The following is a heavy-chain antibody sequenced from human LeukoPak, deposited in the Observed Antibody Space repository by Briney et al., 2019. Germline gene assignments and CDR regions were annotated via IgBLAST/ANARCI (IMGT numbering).Heavy chain of an antibody. V-gene: IGHV1-2*02. D-gene: IGHD6-13*01. Sequence: GASVKVSCKTSGYTFTGYYIHWVRQAPGQGLEWMGWIDPNSGGTNYAQKFQGRVTMTRDTSISPAYMELSRLTSADTAVYRCATPSSSSWYGFDPWGQGTLVTVSS. CDR1: GYTFTGYY. CDR3: ATPSSSSWYGFDP. CDR2: IDPNSGGT. J-gene: IGHJ5*02.